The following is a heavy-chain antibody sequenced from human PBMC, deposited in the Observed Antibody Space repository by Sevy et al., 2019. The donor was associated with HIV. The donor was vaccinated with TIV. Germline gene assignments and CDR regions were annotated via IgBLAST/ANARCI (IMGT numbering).Heavy chain of an antibody. V-gene: IGHV3-7*01. CDR3: ARSIAATGPDY. Sequence: GGSLRLSCAASGFTFSSYWMSWVHQAPGKGLEWVAKINLDGSMKYYVDSVKGRFTVSRDNAKNSLSLQMNSLRAEDTAVYYCARSIAATGPDYWGQGTLVTVSS. J-gene: IGHJ4*02. D-gene: IGHD6-13*01. CDR1: GFTFSSYW. CDR2: INLDGSMK.